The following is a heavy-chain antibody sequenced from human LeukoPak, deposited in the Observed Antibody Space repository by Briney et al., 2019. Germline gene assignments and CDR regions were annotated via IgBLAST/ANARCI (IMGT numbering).Heavy chain of an antibody. J-gene: IGHJ4*02. CDR2: IKHDGSEK. V-gene: IGHV3-7*01. D-gene: IGHD3-3*01. CDR3: ATDRGWRTSGYYLYYFEY. Sequence: GGSLRLSCAASVFILTNYFMRWVRQARGKGLEWVASIKHDGSEKYYVDSVRGRFTISRDNTKNSLYLQMSSLRAEDTAVYYCATDRGWRTSGYYLYYFEYWGQGTLVTFSS. CDR1: VFILTNYF.